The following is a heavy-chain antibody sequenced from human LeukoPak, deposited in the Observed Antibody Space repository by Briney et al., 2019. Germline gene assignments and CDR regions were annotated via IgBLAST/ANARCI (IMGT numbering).Heavy chain of an antibody. J-gene: IGHJ4*02. CDR2: IYTSGST. D-gene: IGHD6-13*01. V-gene: IGHV4-4*07. Sequence: SSETLSLTCTVSGGSISSYYWSWIRQPAGKGLEWIGRIYTSGSTNYNPSLKSRVTISVDKSKNQFSLKLSSVTAADTAVYYCARTRDSSSWYYFDYWGQGTLVTVSS. CDR3: ARTRDSSSWYYFDY. CDR1: GGSISSYY.